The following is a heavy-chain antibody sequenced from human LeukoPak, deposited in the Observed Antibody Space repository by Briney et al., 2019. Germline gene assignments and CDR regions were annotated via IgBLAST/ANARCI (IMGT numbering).Heavy chain of an antibody. Sequence: SETLSLTCTVSGGSVSSSSYYWGWIRQPPGKGLEWIGSISYSGTNYNNPSLKSRVSISIDTSKNQFSVKLTSVTAADTAMYYCARDPTTVVTTPYYFDDWGQGTLVTVSS. D-gene: IGHD4-23*01. V-gene: IGHV4-39*02. J-gene: IGHJ4*02. CDR1: GGSVSSSSYY. CDR2: ISYSGTN. CDR3: ARDPTTVVTTPYYFDD.